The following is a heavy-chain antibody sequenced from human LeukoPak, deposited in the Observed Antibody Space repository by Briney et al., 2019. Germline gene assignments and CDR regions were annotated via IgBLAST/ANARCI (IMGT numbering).Heavy chain of an antibody. J-gene: IGHJ4*02. Sequence: GGSLRLSCAASGFTFSSYAMSWVRQAPGKGLEWVSAISGSGGSTYSADSVKGRFTISRDNSKNTLFLQMNSLRAEGTAVYYCAKASAMIVVVSKHFDYWGQGTLVTVSS. CDR1: GFTFSSYA. CDR2: ISGSGGST. CDR3: AKASAMIVVVSKHFDY. V-gene: IGHV3-23*01. D-gene: IGHD3-22*01.